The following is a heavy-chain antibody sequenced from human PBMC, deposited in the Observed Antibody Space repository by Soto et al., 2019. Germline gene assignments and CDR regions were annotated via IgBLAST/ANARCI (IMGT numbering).Heavy chain of an antibody. Sequence: WASVKVSCKTSGYTFSSNGISWVRQAPGQGLEWMGWISTFNGNAHYSQKFQDRVTMTTDTSTNTVYMEVTSLRSDDTAMYYCVRQSGYSSGWSDHWGQGTLVTVSS. V-gene: IGHV1-18*04. J-gene: IGHJ5*02. D-gene: IGHD3-22*01. CDR2: ISTFNGNA. CDR1: GYTFSSNG. CDR3: VRQSGYSSGWSDH.